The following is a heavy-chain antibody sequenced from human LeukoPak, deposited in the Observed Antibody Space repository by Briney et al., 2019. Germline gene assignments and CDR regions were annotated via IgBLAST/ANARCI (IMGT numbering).Heavy chain of an antibody. J-gene: IGHJ4*02. Sequence: PSETLSLTRTVSGGSISSGGYYWSWIRQHPGKGLEWIGYIHYSGSTYYNPSLKSRITISVDTSNNQFSLRLSSVTAADTAVYFCARNWGGRWLQYPDYWGQGTLVTVSS. CDR1: GGSISSGGYY. D-gene: IGHD5-24*01. CDR3: ARNWGGRWLQYPDY. V-gene: IGHV4-31*03. CDR2: IHYSGST.